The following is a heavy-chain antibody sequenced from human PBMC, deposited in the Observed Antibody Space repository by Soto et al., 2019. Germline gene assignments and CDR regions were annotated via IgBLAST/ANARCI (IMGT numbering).Heavy chain of an antibody. CDR1: GGSISSGGHY. CDR2: IYYSGST. D-gene: IGHD1-26*01. V-gene: IGHV4-31*03. CDR3: ARSDYYGPFDY. J-gene: IGHJ4*02. Sequence: SETQSLTSTVSGGSISSGGHYWSWIRQHPGKDLEWIGYIYYSGSTDYNPSLKSRLTISIDTSKNQFSLKLTSVTAADTAVYYCARSDYYGPFDYWGQGTLVTVSS.